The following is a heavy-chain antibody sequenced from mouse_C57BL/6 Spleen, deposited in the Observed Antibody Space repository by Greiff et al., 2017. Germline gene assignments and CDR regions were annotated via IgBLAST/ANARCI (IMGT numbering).Heavy chain of an antibody. Sequence: EVKLMESGGGLVKPGGSLKLSCAASGFTFSDYGMHWVRQAPEKGLEWVAYISSGSSTIYYADTVKGRFTISRDNAKNTLFLQMTSLRSEDTAMYYCARKTAQATAMDYWGQGTSVTVSS. CDR2: ISSGSSTI. CDR3: ARKTAQATAMDY. J-gene: IGHJ4*01. CDR1: GFTFSDYG. V-gene: IGHV5-17*01. D-gene: IGHD3-2*02.